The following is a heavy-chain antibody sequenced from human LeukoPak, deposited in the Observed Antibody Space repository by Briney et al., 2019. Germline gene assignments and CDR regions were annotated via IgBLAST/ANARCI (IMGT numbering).Heavy chain of an antibody. D-gene: IGHD6-19*01. CDR3: ARDLGTTGWHTFGH. CDR2: TYYRSKWYN. V-gene: IGHV6-1*01. J-gene: IGHJ4*02. CDR1: GDSVSSKNGA. Sequence: SQTLSLTCAVSGDSVSSKNGAWNWIRQSPSRGLEWLGRTYYRSKWYNDYAESMEGRMTISQDTSKNQYSLHLNSVTPDDTAVYYCARDLGTTGWHTFGHWGQGTLVTVSS.